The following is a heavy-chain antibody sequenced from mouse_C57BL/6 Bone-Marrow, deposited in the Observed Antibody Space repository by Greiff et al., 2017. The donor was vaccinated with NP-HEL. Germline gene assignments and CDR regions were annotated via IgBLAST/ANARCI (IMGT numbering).Heavy chain of an antibody. Sequence: VQLKASGPGLVKPSQSLSLTCSVTGYSITSGYYWNWLRQFPGTTLEWMGYISYDGSNNYHPSLKNRISINRDTSKNQFFRKLNAVTTEDTATYYCARGRNGYPFAYWGQGTLVTVSA. D-gene: IGHD2-2*01. CDR3: ARGRNGYPFAY. CDR1: GYSITSGYY. J-gene: IGHJ3*01. V-gene: IGHV3-6*01. CDR2: ISYDGSN.